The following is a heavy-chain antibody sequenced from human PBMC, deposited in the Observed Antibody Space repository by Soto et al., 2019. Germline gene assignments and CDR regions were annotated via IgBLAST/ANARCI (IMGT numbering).Heavy chain of an antibody. Sequence: SETLSLTCTVSGGSISSGDYYWSWIRQPPGKGLEWIGYIYYSGSTYYNPSLKSRVTISVDTSKNQFSLKLSSVTAADTAVYYCARAPDSSGLVVAFDIWGQGTMVTV. J-gene: IGHJ3*02. CDR1: GGSISSGDYY. D-gene: IGHD3-22*01. CDR2: IYYSGST. CDR3: ARAPDSSGLVVAFDI. V-gene: IGHV4-30-4*01.